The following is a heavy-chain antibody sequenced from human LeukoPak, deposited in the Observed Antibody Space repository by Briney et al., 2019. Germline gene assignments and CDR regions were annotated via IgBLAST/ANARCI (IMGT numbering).Heavy chain of an antibody. D-gene: IGHD3-22*01. V-gene: IGHV4-34*01. CDR2: INHSGST. J-gene: IGHJ4*02. Sequence: SETLSLTCAVYGGSFSGYYWSWIRQPPGKGLEWIGEINHSGSTNYDPSLKSRVTISVDTSKNQFSLKLSSVTAADTAVYYCARNYYYDSSGYYPGYFDYWGQGTLVTVSS. CDR1: GGSFSGYY. CDR3: ARNYYYDSSGYYPGYFDY.